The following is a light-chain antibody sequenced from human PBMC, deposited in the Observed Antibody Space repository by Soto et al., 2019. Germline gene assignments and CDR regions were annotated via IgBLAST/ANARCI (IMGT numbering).Light chain of an antibody. CDR3: SSNAGSNNFPYV. CDR1: SSDVGAYTY. J-gene: IGLJ1*01. V-gene: IGLV2-8*01. CDR2: EVT. Sequence: QSVLTQPPSASGSPGQSVTISCTGTSSDVGAYTYVSWYQQHPGKAPKLMIYEVTKRPSGVPDRFSGSKSGNTASLTVSGLQAEDEAEYYCSSNAGSNNFPYVFGTGTKVTVL.